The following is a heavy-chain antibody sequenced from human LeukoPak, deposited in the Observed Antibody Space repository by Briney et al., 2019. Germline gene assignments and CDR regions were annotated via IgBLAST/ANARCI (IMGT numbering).Heavy chain of an antibody. CDR1: GFTFSSYA. CDR3: AGAPPPVAGTGGTARSEYYFDY. V-gene: IGHV3-30-3*01. J-gene: IGHJ4*02. CDR2: ISYDGSNK. Sequence: GRSLGLSCAASGFTFSSYAMHWVRQAPGKGLEWVAVISYDGSNKYYADSVKGRFTISRDNSKNTLYLQMNSLRAEDTAVYYCAGAPPPVAGTGGTARSEYYFDYWGQGTLVTVSS. D-gene: IGHD6-19*01.